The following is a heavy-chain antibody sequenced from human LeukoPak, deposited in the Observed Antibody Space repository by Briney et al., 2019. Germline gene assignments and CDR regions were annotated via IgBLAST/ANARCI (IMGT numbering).Heavy chain of an antibody. CDR2: ISNSDGST. V-gene: IGHV3-23*01. CDR3: AKDRHGDYGFYYYYYMDV. D-gene: IGHD4-17*01. CDR1: GFTFSSYA. J-gene: IGHJ6*03. Sequence: PGGSLRLSCAASGFTFSSYAMSWVRQAPGKGLEWVSTISNSDGSTYYADSVKGRFTISRDNSKNTLYLQMNSLRAEDTAVYYCAKDRHGDYGFYYYYYMDVWGKGTTVTISS.